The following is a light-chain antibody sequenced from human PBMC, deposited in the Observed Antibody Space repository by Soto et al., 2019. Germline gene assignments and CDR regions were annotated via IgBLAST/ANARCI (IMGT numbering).Light chain of an antibody. J-gene: IGLJ1*01. CDR2: EVN. Sequence: QSALTQPPSASGSPGQSVTISCTGTSSDVGGYDYVSWYQQHPGKAPKLIIFEVNKRPSGVPDRFSGSKSDNTASLTVSGLQADDEADYYCISYAGSKNYVFGPGTKLTVL. V-gene: IGLV2-8*01. CDR1: SSDVGGYDY. CDR3: ISYAGSKNYV.